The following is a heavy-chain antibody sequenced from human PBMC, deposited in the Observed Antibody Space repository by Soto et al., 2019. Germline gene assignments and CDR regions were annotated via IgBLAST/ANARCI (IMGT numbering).Heavy chain of an antibody. CDR1: GYSFTSYW. CDR3: ARLRYCSGGSCYIPDYYYYYMDV. J-gene: IGHJ6*03. Sequence: GESLKISCKGSGYSFTSYWIGWVRQMPGKGLEWMGIIYPGDSDTRYSPSFQGQVTISADKSISTAYLQWSSLKASDTAMYYCARLRYCSGGSCYIPDYYYYYMDVWGKGTTVTVSS. CDR2: IYPGDSDT. D-gene: IGHD2-15*01. V-gene: IGHV5-51*01.